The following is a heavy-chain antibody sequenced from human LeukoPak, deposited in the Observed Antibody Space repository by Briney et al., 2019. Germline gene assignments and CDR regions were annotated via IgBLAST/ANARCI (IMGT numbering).Heavy chain of an antibody. Sequence: ASVKVSFKASGYTFTSYAMHWVRQAPGQRLEWMGWINAGNGNTKYSQKFQGRVTITRDTSASTAYMELSSLRSEDTAVYYCARETRPYCGGDCYQIANWGQGTLVTVSS. CDR3: ARETRPYCGGDCYQIAN. V-gene: IGHV1-3*01. D-gene: IGHD2-21*02. CDR1: GYTFTSYA. J-gene: IGHJ4*02. CDR2: INAGNGNT.